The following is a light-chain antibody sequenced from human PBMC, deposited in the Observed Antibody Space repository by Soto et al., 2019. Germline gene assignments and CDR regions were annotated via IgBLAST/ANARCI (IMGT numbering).Light chain of an antibody. J-gene: IGLJ1*01. Sequence: QSVLTQSPSASGTPGQRVTISCSGSRSNIGRNFAYWYQHVPGTAPRLLIQRNNERPSGVPDRFSGSKSGTSVSLAISGLRSDDEATYYCAAWDDGLHSYVFGTGTKVTVL. CDR2: RNN. V-gene: IGLV1-47*01. CDR3: AAWDDGLHSYV. CDR1: RSNIGRNF.